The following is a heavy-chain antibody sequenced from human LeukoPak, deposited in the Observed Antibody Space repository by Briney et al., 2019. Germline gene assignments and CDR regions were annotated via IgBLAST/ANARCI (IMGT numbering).Heavy chain of an antibody. CDR2: IYHSGST. CDR3: ARYCTNGVCFGY. Sequence: SETLSLTCTVSGYSISSGYYRGWIRQPPGKGLEWIGSIYHSGSTYYNPSLKSRVTISVDTSKNQFSLKLSSVTAADTAVYYCARYCTNGVCFGYWGQGTLVTVSS. D-gene: IGHD2-8*01. V-gene: IGHV4-38-2*02. CDR1: GYSISSGYY. J-gene: IGHJ4*02.